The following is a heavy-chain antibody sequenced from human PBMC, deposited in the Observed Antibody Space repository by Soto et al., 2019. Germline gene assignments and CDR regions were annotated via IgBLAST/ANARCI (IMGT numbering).Heavy chain of an antibody. CDR3: ARYGSGSYYPTTFDY. Sequence: QVQLQESGPGLVKPSQTLSLTCTVSGGSISSGGYYWSWIRQHPGKGLECIGYIYYSGSTYYNPSLQSRFTIAGDTSENPFSLKLSSVTAAATAVYYCARYGSGSYYPTTFDYWGQGTLVTVSS. V-gene: IGHV4-31*03. CDR2: IYYSGST. J-gene: IGHJ4*02. CDR1: GGSISSGGYY. D-gene: IGHD3-10*01.